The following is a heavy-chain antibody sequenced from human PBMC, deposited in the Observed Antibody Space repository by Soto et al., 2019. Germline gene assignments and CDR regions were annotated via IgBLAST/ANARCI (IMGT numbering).Heavy chain of an antibody. J-gene: IGHJ6*02. CDR3: ARDLWGYCGTDCYPLDV. V-gene: IGHV4-31*03. D-gene: IGHD2-21*02. CDR1: GCPFSRGGYY. Sequence: SDTLSLACTVSGCPFSRGGYYWSWIRQHPGKGLECIGYIFYTGSTYYNPTLKSRVTMSVDTSKRQFSLNLSSLTAADTAVYYCARDLWGYCGTDCYPLDVWGQGTTVT. CDR2: IFYTGST.